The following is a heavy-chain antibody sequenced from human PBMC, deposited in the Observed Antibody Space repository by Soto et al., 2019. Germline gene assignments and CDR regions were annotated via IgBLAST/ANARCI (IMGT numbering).Heavy chain of an antibody. D-gene: IGHD1-1*01. Sequence: GGSLRLSCAVSGLTFSAYWMHWVRQVPGKGLTWVSRISDDGSTATYADSVKGRFVISRDNAKNRLYLEMNTLRVDDSGLYYCARGPRVSSTGTGDHRGRGPLVTVSS. J-gene: IGHJ4*02. CDR3: ARGPRVSSTGTGDH. CDR2: ISDDGSTA. CDR1: GLTFSAYW. V-gene: IGHV3-74*01.